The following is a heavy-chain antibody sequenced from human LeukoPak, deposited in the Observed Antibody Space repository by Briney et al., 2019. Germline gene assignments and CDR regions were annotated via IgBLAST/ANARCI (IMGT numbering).Heavy chain of an antibody. CDR3: ARGSPDIVVVPAAINLDY. Sequence: PSETLSLTCTVSGGSISSYYWSWIRQPPGKGLEWIGHIYYSGSTNYNPSLKSRVTISVDTSKNQFSLKLSSVTAADTAVYYCARGSPDIVVVPAAINLDYWGQGTLVTVSS. V-gene: IGHV4-59*01. CDR1: GGSISSYY. CDR2: IYYSGST. D-gene: IGHD2-2*02. J-gene: IGHJ4*02.